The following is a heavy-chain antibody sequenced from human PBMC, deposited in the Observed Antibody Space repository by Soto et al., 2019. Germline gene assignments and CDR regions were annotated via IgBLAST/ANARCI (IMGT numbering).Heavy chain of an antibody. CDR1: VFTFSSYS. J-gene: IGHJ4*02. Sequence: GGSLRLSCAASVFTFSSYSMNWVRQAPGKGLEWVSSISSSSSYIYYADSVKGRFTISRDNAKNSLYLQMNSLRAEDTAVYYCAREVYSSSSPIDYWGQGALVTVSS. CDR3: AREVYSSSSPIDY. V-gene: IGHV3-21*01. CDR2: ISSSSSYI. D-gene: IGHD6-6*01.